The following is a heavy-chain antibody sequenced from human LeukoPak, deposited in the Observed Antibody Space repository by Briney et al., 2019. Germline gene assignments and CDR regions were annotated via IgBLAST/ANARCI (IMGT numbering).Heavy chain of an antibody. V-gene: IGHV3-49*04. J-gene: IGHJ4*02. D-gene: IGHD6-19*01. CDR2: IRSKAYGGTT. CDR1: GFTFGDYA. Sequence: GGSLRLSCTASGFTFGDYAMSWVRQAPGKGLEWVGFIRSKAYGGTTEYAASVKGRFTISRDDSKSIAYLQMNSLKTEDTAVYYCTIAVAGSNWGRGTLVTVSS. CDR3: TIAVAGSN.